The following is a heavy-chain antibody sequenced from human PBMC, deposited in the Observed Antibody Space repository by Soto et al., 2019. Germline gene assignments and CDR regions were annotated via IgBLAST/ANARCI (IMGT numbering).Heavy chain of an antibody. V-gene: IGHV4-61*01. CDR2: IYYSGST. CDR3: AREGPVVSWGVDY. J-gene: IGHJ4*02. D-gene: IGHD2-15*01. Sequence: PSETLSLTCTVSGGSVSSGSYYWSWIRQPPGKGLEWIGYIYYSGSTNYNPSLKSRVTISVDTSKNQFSLKLSSVTAADTAVYYCAREGPVVSWGVDYWGQGTLVTVSS. CDR1: GGSVSSGSYY.